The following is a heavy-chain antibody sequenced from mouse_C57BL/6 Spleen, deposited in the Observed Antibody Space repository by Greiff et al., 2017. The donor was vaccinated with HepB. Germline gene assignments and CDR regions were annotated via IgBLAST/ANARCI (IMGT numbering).Heavy chain of an antibody. CDR3: ARQREYDGFAY. V-gene: IGHV1-42*01. D-gene: IGHD2-14*01. CDR1: GYSFTGYY. Sequence: VQLQQSGPELVKPGASVKISCKASGYSFTGYYMNWVKQSPEKSLEWIGEINPSTGGTTYNQKFKAKATLTVDKSSSTAYMQLKSLTSEDSAVYYCARQREYDGFAYWGQGTLVTVSA. CDR2: INPSTGGT. J-gene: IGHJ3*01.